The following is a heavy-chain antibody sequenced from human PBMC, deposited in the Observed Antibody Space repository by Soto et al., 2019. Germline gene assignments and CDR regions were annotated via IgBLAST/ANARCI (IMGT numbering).Heavy chain of an antibody. D-gene: IGHD6-19*01. V-gene: IGHV3-53*01. J-gene: IGHJ4*02. CDR1: GFTVYNNY. CDR2: LYSSGST. CDR3: SGSSVWNYYFDY. Sequence: EVQLVESGGGLIQPGGSLRLSCAASGFTVYNNYMSWVRQAPGKGLEWVSTLYSSGSTSYADSVKGRFTISRDNSKNTLYIQMTSLRSEDTAVYYCSGSSVWNYYFDYWGQGTLVTVSS.